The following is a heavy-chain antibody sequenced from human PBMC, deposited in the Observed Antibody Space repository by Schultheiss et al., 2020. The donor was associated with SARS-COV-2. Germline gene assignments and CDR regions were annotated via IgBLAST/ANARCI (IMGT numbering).Heavy chain of an antibody. D-gene: IGHD2-8*01. J-gene: IGHJ6*03. CDR3: ARVYGYCTNGVCFYYYYYYMDV. V-gene: IGHV3-30*04. Sequence: GGSLRLSCAASGFTFSSYAMHWVRQAPGKGLEWVAVISYDGSNKYYADSVKGRFTISRDNSKNTLYLQMNSLRAEDTAVYYCARVYGYCTNGVCFYYYYYYMDVWGKGTTVTVSS. CDR2: ISYDGSNK. CDR1: GFTFSSYA.